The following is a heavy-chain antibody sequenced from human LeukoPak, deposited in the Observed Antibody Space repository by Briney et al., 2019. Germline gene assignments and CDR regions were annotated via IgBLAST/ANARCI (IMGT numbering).Heavy chain of an antibody. J-gene: IGHJ4*02. V-gene: IGHV3-7*01. CDR1: GFTFSRYW. CDR2: IKQDGSEK. D-gene: IGHD3-9*01. CDR3: ARNFAIDY. Sequence: PGGSLRLSCAASGFTFSRYWMTWVRQAPGKGLEWVANIKQDGSEKYYVDSVKGRFTISRYNAKNSLYLQMNSLRAEDTAVYYCARNFAIDYWGQGTLVTVSS.